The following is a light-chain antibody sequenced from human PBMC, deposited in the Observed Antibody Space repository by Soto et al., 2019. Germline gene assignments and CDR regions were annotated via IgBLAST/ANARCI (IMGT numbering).Light chain of an antibody. V-gene: IGKV3D-15*01. CDR1: QSVSSN. Sequence: IVLTQSPATLSVSPGERATLSCRASQSVSSNLAWYQQKPGQAPRLLIYGASTRATGVPARFSGSGSGTEFTLTITSLQYDDFEVHCCQQYNNWPLTLGPGTRLEIK. J-gene: IGKJ5*01. CDR2: GAS. CDR3: QQYNNWPLT.